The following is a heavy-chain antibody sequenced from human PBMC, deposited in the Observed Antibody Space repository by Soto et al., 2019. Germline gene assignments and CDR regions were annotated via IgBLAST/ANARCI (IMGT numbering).Heavy chain of an antibody. D-gene: IGHD6-13*01. V-gene: IGHV3-23*01. CDR1: GFTFSSYA. J-gene: IGHJ6*02. CDR3: AKDQGGGLGRAAARYGMDV. CDR2: ISGSGGST. Sequence: EVQLLESGGGLVQPGGSLRLSCAASGFTFSSYAMSWVRQAPGKGLEWVSAISGSGGSTYYADSVKGRFTISRDNSKNTLYLQMNSLRAEDTAVYYCAKDQGGGLGRAAARYGMDVWGQGTTVTVSS.